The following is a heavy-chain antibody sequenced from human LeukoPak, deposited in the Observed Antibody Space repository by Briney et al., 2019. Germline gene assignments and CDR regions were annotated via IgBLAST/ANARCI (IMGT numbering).Heavy chain of an antibody. D-gene: IGHD3-16*01. J-gene: IGHJ6*02. CDR3: AKRGTRATHGMDV. V-gene: IGHV3-33*06. CDR2: VWYDGKNK. CDR1: GFNFNNYA. Sequence: PGGSLRLSCAASGFNFNNYAMSWVRQAPGKGLEWVAVVWYDGKNKFYGDSVKGRFTISRDNSKNTVDLQMNSLRVEDTAVYYCAKRGTRATHGMDVWGQGTTVTVSS.